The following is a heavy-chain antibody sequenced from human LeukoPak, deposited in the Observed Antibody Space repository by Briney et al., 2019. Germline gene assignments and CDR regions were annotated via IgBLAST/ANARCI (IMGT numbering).Heavy chain of an antibody. J-gene: IGHJ4*02. CDR2: ISSDSRYI. CDR3: AKGTVTTGPFDY. Sequence: GGSLRLSCAASGFTFSHYSMNWVRQAPGKGLEWVSSISSDSRYIYYADSLKGRFTISRDNSKNSLYLQMNSLRTEDTALYYCAKGTVTTGPFDYWGQGTLVTVSS. D-gene: IGHD4-17*01. CDR1: GFTFSHYS. V-gene: IGHV3-21*04.